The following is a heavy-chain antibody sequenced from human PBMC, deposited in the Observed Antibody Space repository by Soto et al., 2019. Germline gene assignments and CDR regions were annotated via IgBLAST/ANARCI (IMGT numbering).Heavy chain of an antibody. D-gene: IGHD3-9*01. CDR2: IYYSGST. J-gene: IGHJ6*03. V-gene: IGHV4-59*01. CDR3: AGNRYYDILTGYDYYMDV. CDR1: GGTISSYY. Sequence: SETLSLTCTVSGGTISSYYWSWIRQPPGKGLEWIGYIYYSGSTNYNPSLKSRVTISVDTSKNQFSLKLSSVTAADTAVYYCAGNRYYDILTGYDYYMDVWGKGTTVTVSS.